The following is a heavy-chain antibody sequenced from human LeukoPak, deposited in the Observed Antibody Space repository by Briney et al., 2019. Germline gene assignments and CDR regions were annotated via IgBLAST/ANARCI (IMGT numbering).Heavy chain of an antibody. D-gene: IGHD6-19*01. CDR1: GFTFSSYG. J-gene: IGHJ4*02. Sequence: PGGSLRLSCAASGFTFSSYGMHWVRQAPGKGLEWVAFIRYDGSNKYYADSVKGRFTISRDNSKNTLYLQMNSLRPEDTAVYYCAKELHFGVYSSGWYSYYFDYWGQGTLVTVSS. CDR3: AKELHFGVYSSGWYSYYFDY. CDR2: IRYDGSNK. V-gene: IGHV3-30*02.